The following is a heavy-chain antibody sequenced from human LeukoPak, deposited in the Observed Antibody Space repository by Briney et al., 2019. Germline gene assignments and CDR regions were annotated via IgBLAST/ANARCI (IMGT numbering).Heavy chain of an antibody. D-gene: IGHD3-22*01. CDR3: AKHSHDGSAPYYEVQLDY. J-gene: IGHJ4*02. Sequence: GGSVRLSCAASGFTFTSFAMSWVRQAPGKGLEWVSTISRSGVATYYANSVKGRFTISRDNSKNTVYLQMNSLRAEDTAIYYCAKHSHDGSAPYYEVQLDYWGQGTLVTVSS. CDR1: GFTFTSFA. V-gene: IGHV3-23*01. CDR2: ISRSGVAT.